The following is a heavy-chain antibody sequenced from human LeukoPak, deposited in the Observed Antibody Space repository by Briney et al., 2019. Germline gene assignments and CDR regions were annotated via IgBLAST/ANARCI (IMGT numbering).Heavy chain of an antibody. J-gene: IGHJ4*02. V-gene: IGHV4-39*01. Sequence: SETLSLTCAVSGASISSGGYYWGWIRQPPGKGLEWIGSIYYSGSTYYNPSLKSRVTISVDTSKNQFSLKLSSVTAADTAVYYCASRSSSGYSYGYREDYWGQGTLVTVSS. CDR3: ASRSSSGYSYGYREDY. D-gene: IGHD5-18*01. CDR1: GASISSGGYY. CDR2: IYYSGST.